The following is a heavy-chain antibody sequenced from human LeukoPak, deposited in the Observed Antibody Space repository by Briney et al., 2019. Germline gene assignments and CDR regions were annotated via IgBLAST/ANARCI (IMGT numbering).Heavy chain of an antibody. CDR3: ARDLPASGAYHNFDS. V-gene: IGHV3-21*06. J-gene: IGHJ4*02. CDR1: GFTFSNSR. D-gene: IGHD4/OR15-4a*01. Sequence: PGGSLRLSCVGSGFTFSNSRMNWVRQAPGKGLEWVSTIYSGGDPKHYADSVKGRFTISRDNAENSLFLEMNSLRDEDTAVYYCARDLPASGAYHNFDSWGQGTLVTVSS. CDR2: IYSGGDPK.